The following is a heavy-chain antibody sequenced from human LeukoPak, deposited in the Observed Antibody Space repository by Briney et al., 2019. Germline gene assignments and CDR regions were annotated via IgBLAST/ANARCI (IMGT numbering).Heavy chain of an antibody. J-gene: IGHJ6*03. CDR1: GYTFTNYG. CDR2: ISAYNGDT. V-gene: IGHV1-18*01. CDR3: ARVSDGFGDPALYYYMDV. D-gene: IGHD3-10*01. Sequence: ASVKVSCKASGYTFTNYGISWVRQAPGQGLEWMGWISAYNGDTNYAQNLQDRVTMTTDTSTSTAYMELRSLRSDDTAVYYCARVSDGFGDPALYYYMDVWGKGTTVTVSS.